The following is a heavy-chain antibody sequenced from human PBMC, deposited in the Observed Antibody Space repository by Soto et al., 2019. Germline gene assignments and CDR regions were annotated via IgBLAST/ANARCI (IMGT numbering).Heavy chain of an antibody. J-gene: IGHJ5*01. CDR1: GFSFSSDS. Sequence: SLRLSCAASGFSFSSDSMGWVRQAPGKGLEWVSSISSSGSFMYYADSVKGRFTISRDNAKNSLYLQMSGLKDEDTAVYYCARDPPTGTTLDWVDSWGQGTLVTVSS. V-gene: IGHV3-21*01. CDR2: ISSSGSFM. D-gene: IGHD1-7*01. CDR3: ARDPPTGTTLDWVDS.